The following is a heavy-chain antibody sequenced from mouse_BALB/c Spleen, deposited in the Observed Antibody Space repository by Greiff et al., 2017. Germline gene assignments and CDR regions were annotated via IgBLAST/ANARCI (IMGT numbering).Heavy chain of an antibody. V-gene: IGHV1-5*01. CDR2: IYPGNSDT. Sequence: VQLQQSGTVLARPGASVTMSCTASGYSFTSYWMHWVKQRPGQGLEWIGAIYPGNSDTSYNQKFKGKAKLTAVTSASTAYMELSSLTNEDSAVYYCTREGTGTGFAYWGQGTLVTVAA. D-gene: IGHD4-1*01. J-gene: IGHJ3*01. CDR1: GYSFTSYW. CDR3: TREGTGTGFAY.